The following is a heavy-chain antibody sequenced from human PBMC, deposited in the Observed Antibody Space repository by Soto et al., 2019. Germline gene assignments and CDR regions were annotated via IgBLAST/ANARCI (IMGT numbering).Heavy chain of an antibody. CDR3: ARGYCSSTSCYEGIAGYYYYGMDV. CDR2: IYPGDSDT. J-gene: IGHJ6*02. Sequence: GESLKISFKGSGYSFTSYWIGWVRQMPGKGLEWMGIIYPGDSDTRYSPSFQGQVTISADKSISTAYLQWSSLKASDTAMYYCARGYCSSTSCYEGIAGYYYYGMDVWGQGTTVTVSS. CDR1: GYSFTSYW. V-gene: IGHV5-51*01. D-gene: IGHD2-2*01.